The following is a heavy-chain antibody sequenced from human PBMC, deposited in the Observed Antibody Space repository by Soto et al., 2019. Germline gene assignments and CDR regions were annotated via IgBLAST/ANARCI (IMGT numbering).Heavy chain of an antibody. V-gene: IGHV3-15*01. Sequence: GGSLRLSCAASGFTFSNAWMSWVRQAPGKGLEWVGRIKSKTDGGTTDYAAPVKGRFTISRDDSKNTLYLQMNSLKTEDTAVYYCTTGYDFWSGYYRPYYYIDVCGKGTTVTGSS. D-gene: IGHD3-3*01. CDR2: IKSKTDGGTT. CDR1: GFTFSNAW. J-gene: IGHJ6*03. CDR3: TTGYDFWSGYYRPYYYIDV.